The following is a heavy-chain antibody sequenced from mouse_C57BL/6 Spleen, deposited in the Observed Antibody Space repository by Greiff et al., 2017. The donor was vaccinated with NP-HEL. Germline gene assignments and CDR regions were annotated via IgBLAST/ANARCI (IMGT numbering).Heavy chain of an antibody. V-gene: IGHV5-4*03. CDR3: ARALHYYGSSYDYAMDY. Sequence: EVKLQESGGGLVKPGGSLKLSCAASGFTFSSYAMSWVRQTPEKRLEWVATISDGGSYTYYPDNVKGRFTISRDNAKNNLYLQMSHLKSEDTAMYYCARALHYYGSSYDYAMDYWGQGTSVTVSS. CDR2: ISDGGSYT. D-gene: IGHD1-1*01. CDR1: GFTFSSYA. J-gene: IGHJ4*01.